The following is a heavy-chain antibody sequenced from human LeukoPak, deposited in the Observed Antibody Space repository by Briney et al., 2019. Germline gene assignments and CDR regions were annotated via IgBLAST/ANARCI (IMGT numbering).Heavy chain of an antibody. CDR1: GYSFTSYW. J-gene: IGHJ4*02. D-gene: IGHD1-26*01. CDR3: ARMGVGATSGYYFDY. CDR2: IYPGDSDT. V-gene: IGHV5-51*01. Sequence: GESLKIYCKGSGYSFTSYWIGWVRQMPEKGLEWMGIIYPGDSDTRYSPSFQGQVTISADKSISTAYLQWSSLKASDTAMYYCARMGVGATSGYYFDYWGQGTLVTVSS.